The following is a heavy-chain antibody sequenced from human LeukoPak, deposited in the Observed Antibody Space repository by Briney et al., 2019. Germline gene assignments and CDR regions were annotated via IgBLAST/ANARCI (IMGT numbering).Heavy chain of an antibody. CDR2: INTDGSGT. V-gene: IGHV3-74*01. Sequence: GGSLRLSCAASGFTFSSYWMDWACQVPGKGLLWVSRINTDGSGTSYADSVKGRFTISRDNAKNTLYLQMNSLRAEDTAVYYCARATLYSSDYWGQGTLVTVSS. D-gene: IGHD5-18*01. CDR1: GFTFSSYW. CDR3: ARATLYSSDY. J-gene: IGHJ4*02.